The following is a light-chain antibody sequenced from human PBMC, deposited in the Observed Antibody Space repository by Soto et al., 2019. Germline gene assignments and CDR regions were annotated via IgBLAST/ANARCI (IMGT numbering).Light chain of an antibody. CDR2: DND. Sequence: QSVLTQPPSVSAAPGQKVTISCSGSSSNIGNNYVSWYQQLPGTATKLLIYDNDKRPSGIPDRFSGSKSGTSATLGVTGLQTGDEAEYYCATWESSLSAGVFGGGTKLTVL. V-gene: IGLV1-51*01. J-gene: IGLJ2*01. CDR1: SSNIGNNY. CDR3: ATWESSLSAGV.